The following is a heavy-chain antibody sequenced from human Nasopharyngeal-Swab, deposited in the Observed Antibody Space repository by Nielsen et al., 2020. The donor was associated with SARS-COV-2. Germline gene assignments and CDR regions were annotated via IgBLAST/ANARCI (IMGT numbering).Heavy chain of an antibody. CDR3: ARGAYSSGWYDY. Sequence: SETLSLTCTVSGGSISSSSYYWGWIRQPPGKGLEWIGSIYYSGSTYCNPSLKSRVTISVDTSKNQFSLKLSSVTAADTAVYYCARGAYSSGWYDYWGQGTLVTVSS. CDR1: GGSISSSSYY. J-gene: IGHJ4*02. V-gene: IGHV4-39*01. CDR2: IYYSGST. D-gene: IGHD6-19*01.